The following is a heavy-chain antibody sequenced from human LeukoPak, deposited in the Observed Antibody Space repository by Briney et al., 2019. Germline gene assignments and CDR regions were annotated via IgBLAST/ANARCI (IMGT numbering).Heavy chain of an antibody. CDR3: AKADRRWATYYYDTSGYYYDY. J-gene: IGHJ4*02. CDR2: IRYDGRDK. V-gene: IGHV3-30*02. CDR1: GFTFSSYG. Sequence: GGSLRLSCAASGFTFSSYGMNWVRQAPGKGLEWVAFIRYDGRDKYYADSVKGRFTISRDNSKNTLYLQMNGLRAEDSAVYFCAKADRRWATYYYDTSGYYYDYWGQGTLVTVSS. D-gene: IGHD3-22*01.